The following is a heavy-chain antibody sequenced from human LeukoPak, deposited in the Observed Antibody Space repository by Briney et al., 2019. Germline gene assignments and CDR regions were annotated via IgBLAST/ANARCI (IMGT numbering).Heavy chain of an antibody. CDR1: GYTFTSYY. Sequence: GASVKVSCKASGYTFTSYYMHWVRQAPGQGLEWMGIINPSGGSTSYAQKFQGRVTMTRDTSTSTVYMELSSLRSEDTAVYYCARGPPDFWSGYYGHFDYWGQGTLVTVSS. CDR2: INPSGGST. V-gene: IGHV1-46*01. CDR3: ARGPPDFWSGYYGHFDY. J-gene: IGHJ4*02. D-gene: IGHD3-3*01.